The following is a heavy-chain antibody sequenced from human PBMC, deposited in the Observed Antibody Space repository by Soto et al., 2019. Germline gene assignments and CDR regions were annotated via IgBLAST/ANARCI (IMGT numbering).Heavy chain of an antibody. V-gene: IGHV4-39*01. CDR3: ARQRDIIAFEDATNWFDP. CDR1: GGSISTSSYY. Sequence: SETLSLTCTVSGGSISTSSYYWGWIRQPPGKGLEWIGSVYYSGSTYQNPSLKSRVTISVATSKNQFSLKLSSVTAADTAVYYCARQRDIIAFEDATNWFDPWGQGSLVTVSS. CDR2: VYYSGST. D-gene: IGHD2-15*01. J-gene: IGHJ5*02.